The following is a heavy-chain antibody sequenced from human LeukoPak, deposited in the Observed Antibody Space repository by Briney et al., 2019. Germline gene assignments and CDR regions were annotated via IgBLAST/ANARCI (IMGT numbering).Heavy chain of an antibody. CDR1: GYTFTSYG. CDR2: ISAHNGYT. Sequence: ASVKVSCKASGYTFTSYGISWVRQAPGQGLEWMGWISAHNGYTNYAQKFQGRVTMTTDTFTTTAYMELRSLRSDDTAVYYCARDSRMTTVTMFDYWGQGTLVTVSS. V-gene: IGHV1-18*01. CDR3: ARDSRMTTVTMFDY. J-gene: IGHJ4*01. D-gene: IGHD4-17*01.